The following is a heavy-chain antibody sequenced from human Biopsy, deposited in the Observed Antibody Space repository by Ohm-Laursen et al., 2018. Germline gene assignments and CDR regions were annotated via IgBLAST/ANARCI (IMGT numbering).Heavy chain of an antibody. Sequence: GTLSLTCTVSGGSISSDYWSWIRQTPGKGLEWIGYIYYSGSTNYNPSLKSRVTISVDTSKNQFSLRLNSVTAADTAVYYCARATNSTGWPYYYFYGMDVWGQGTTVTVSS. CDR3: ARATNSTGWPYYYFYGMDV. CDR1: GGSISSDY. CDR2: IYYSGST. D-gene: IGHD2/OR15-2a*01. V-gene: IGHV4-59*01. J-gene: IGHJ6*02.